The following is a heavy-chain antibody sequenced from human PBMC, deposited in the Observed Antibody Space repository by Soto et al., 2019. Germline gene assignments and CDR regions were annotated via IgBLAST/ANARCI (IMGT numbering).Heavy chain of an antibody. CDR1: GGSFSGYY. CDR3: ARVDPFDY. V-gene: IGHV4-34*01. CDR2: INHSGST. Sequence: QVQLQQWGAGLLKPSETLSLTCAVYGGSFSGYYWSWIRQPQGKGLEWIGEINHSGSTNYNPSLTGRVTISVSPTKNQFSLTLSCVTAADTAVYYCARVDPFDYWGQGTLVTGSS. J-gene: IGHJ4*02.